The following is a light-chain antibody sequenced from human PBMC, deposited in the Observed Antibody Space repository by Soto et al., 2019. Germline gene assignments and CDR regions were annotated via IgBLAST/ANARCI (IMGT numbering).Light chain of an antibody. CDR2: EAS. Sequence: VMTQSPATLSVSPGESATLSCRASQGIDSYLAWYQQKPGQVPRLLIYEASTRATGIPARFSGSGSGTEFTLTFSSLQSEDFAVYYCQQYSRWPPTFGQGTKVEIK. CDR1: QGIDSY. V-gene: IGKV3-15*01. J-gene: IGKJ1*01. CDR3: QQYSRWPPT.